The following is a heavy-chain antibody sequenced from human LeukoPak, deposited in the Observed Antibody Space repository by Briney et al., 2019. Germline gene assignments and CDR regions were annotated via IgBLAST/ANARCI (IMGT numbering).Heavy chain of an antibody. Sequence: PSGTLSLTCAVSGGSISSSNWWSWVRQPPGKGLEWIGEIYHSGSTNYNPSLKSRVTISVDKSKNQFSLKLSSVTAADTAVYYCARGKLSRSSSWYPWFDPWGQGTLVTVSS. CDR1: GGSISSSNW. J-gene: IGHJ5*02. CDR3: ARGKLSRSSSWYPWFDP. D-gene: IGHD6-13*01. CDR2: IYHSGST. V-gene: IGHV4-4*02.